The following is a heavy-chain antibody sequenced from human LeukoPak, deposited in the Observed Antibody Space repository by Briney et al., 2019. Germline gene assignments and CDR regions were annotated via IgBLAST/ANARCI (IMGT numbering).Heavy chain of an antibody. V-gene: IGHV3-74*01. D-gene: IGHD3-10*01. CDR1: GFTFRSYW. Sequence: GGSLRLSCAASGFTFRSYWMHWVRQAPGKGLVWVSRISPDGTSKSYADSVKGRFTISRDNAKNTLSLQMNSLRAEDTAVYYCASDGLLWFGELLHLDYWGQGTLVTVSS. CDR2: ISPDGTSK. J-gene: IGHJ4*02. CDR3: ASDGLLWFGELLHLDY.